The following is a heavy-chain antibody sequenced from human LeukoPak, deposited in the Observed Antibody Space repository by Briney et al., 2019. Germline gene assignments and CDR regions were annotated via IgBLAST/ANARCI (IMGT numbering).Heavy chain of an antibody. CDR1: GGSISSYY. Sequence: PSETLSLTCTVSGGSISSYYWSWIRQPPGKGLEWIGYIYYSGSTNYNPSLKSRVTISVDTSKNQFSLKLSSVTAADTAVYYCARGLGDKYGSGSLDYWGQGTLVTVSS. J-gene: IGHJ4*02. V-gene: IGHV4-59*01. CDR2: IYYSGST. CDR3: ARGLGDKYGSGSLDY. D-gene: IGHD3-10*01.